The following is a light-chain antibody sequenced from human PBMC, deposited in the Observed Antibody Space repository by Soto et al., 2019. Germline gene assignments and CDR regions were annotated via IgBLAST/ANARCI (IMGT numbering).Light chain of an antibody. CDR2: RNN. Sequence: QCVLTEPPSASGAHGQRVTISCSESSSNIGSNYVYWYQQLPGTAPKLLIYRNNQRPSGVPDRFSGSKSGTSASLAISGLRFEDEADYYCAAWDDSLSGYVFGTGTKVTVL. CDR3: AAWDDSLSGYV. V-gene: IGLV1-47*01. CDR1: SSNIGSNY. J-gene: IGLJ1*01.